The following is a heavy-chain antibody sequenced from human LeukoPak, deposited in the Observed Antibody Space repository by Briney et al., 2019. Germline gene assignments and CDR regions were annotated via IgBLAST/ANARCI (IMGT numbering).Heavy chain of an antibody. CDR1: GYTFTSYD. J-gene: IGHJ4*02. CDR3: ARGLGRTAMVTRGEVRFDY. V-gene: IGHV1-8*01. Sequence: ASVKVSCKASGYTFTSYDINWVRQATGQGLEWMGWMNPNSGNTGYAQKFQGRITLTRNTSISTAYMELSSLRSEDAAVYYCARGLGRTAMVTRGEVRFDYWGQGTLVTVSS. D-gene: IGHD5-18*01. CDR2: MNPNSGNT.